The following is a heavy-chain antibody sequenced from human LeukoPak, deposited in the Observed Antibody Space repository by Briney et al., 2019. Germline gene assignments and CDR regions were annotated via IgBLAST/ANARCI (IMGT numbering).Heavy chain of an antibody. J-gene: IGHJ6*02. CDR1: GGSFSGYY. CDR3: ARGIYGFYYYGMDV. Sequence: PSETLSLTCAVYGGSFSGYYWRWIRQPPGKGLEWIGEINHSGSTNYNPSLKSRVTISVDTSKNQFSLKLSSVTAADTAVYYCARGIYGFYYYGMDVWGQGTTVTVSS. CDR2: INHSGST. V-gene: IGHV4-34*01. D-gene: IGHD4-17*01.